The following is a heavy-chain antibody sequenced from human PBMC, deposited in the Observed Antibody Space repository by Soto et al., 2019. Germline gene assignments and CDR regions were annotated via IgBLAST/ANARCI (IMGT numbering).Heavy chain of an antibody. CDR1: GYTFTSYG. V-gene: IGHV1-18*01. CDR3: ARDRGQQLDIYYYYYYGMDV. D-gene: IGHD6-13*01. Sequence: ASVKVSCKASGYTFTSYGISWVRQAPGQGLEWMGWISAYNGNTNYAQKLQGRVTMTTDTSTSTAYMELRSLRSDDTAVYYCARDRGQQLDIYYYYYYGMDVWGQGTTVTVSS. CDR2: ISAYNGNT. J-gene: IGHJ6*02.